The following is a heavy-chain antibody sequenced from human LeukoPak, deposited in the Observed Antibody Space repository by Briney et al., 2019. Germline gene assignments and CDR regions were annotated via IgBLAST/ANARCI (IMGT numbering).Heavy chain of an antibody. D-gene: IGHD1-26*01. CDR2: IYYSGST. CDR1: GGSISSDDYC. Sequence: SETLSLTCSVSGGSISSDDYCWNWIRQHPGKGLEWIGYIYYSGSTYYNPSLKSRVALSVDTSKNQFSLKLSSLTAADTAVYYCAQGWEPDGNWFDPWGQGTLVTVSS. CDR3: AQGWEPDGNWFDP. J-gene: IGHJ5*02. V-gene: IGHV4-31*03.